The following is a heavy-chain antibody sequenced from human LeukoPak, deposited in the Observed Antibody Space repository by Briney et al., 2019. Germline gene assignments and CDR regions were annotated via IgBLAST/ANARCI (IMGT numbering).Heavy chain of an antibody. CDR1: GGSMNSYY. D-gene: IGHD2-15*01. V-gene: IGHV4-59*08. Sequence: SETLSLTCTVSGGSMNSYYWTWIRQPPGKGLEWIGSIYYTGITTYNLSLQSRVTLSVDTSKNQFPLRLTSVTAADTAVYYCAGSPEYCSGGNCYRFDHWGQGTLVTVSS. J-gene: IGHJ4*02. CDR2: IYYTGIT. CDR3: AGSPEYCSGGNCYRFDH.